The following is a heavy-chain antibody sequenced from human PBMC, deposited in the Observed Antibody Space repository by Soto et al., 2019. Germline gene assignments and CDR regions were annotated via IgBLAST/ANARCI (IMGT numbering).Heavy chain of an antibody. D-gene: IGHD2-2*01. CDR1: GFTFSSYA. CDR3: AKARGSSTPAPGSY. J-gene: IGHJ1*01. Sequence: GGSLRLSCAASGFTFSSYAMSWVRQAPGKGLEWVSTFRGSGDGTYYADSVKGRFTVSRDNSNNQLYLQMNGLRAEDTAVYYCAKARGSSTPAPGSYWGQGTLVTVSS. CDR2: FRGSGDGT. V-gene: IGHV3-23*01.